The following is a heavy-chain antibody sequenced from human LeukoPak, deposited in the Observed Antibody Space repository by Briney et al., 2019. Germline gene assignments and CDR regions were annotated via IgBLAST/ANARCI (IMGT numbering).Heavy chain of an antibody. CDR3: ARDRFEDGFNPGGDAFDI. J-gene: IGHJ3*02. CDR1: GGSMRSYY. D-gene: IGHD5-24*01. Sequence: SETLSLTCTVYGGSMRSYYWSWIRQPPGKGLEWIGYIYYSGSTNYNPPLKSRVSISVDTSKKQFSLKLSSVTAADTAVYYCARDRFEDGFNPGGDAFDIWGQGTTVTVSS. CDR2: IYYSGST. V-gene: IGHV4-59*01.